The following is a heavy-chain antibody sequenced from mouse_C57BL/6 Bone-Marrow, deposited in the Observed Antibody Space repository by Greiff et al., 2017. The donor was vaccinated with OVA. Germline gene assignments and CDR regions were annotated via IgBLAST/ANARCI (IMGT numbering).Heavy chain of an antibody. Sequence: IQLQQSGPELVKPGASVKISCKASGYAFSSSWMNWVKQRPGKGLEWIGRIYPGDGDTNYNGKFKGKATLTADKSSSTAYMQLSSLTSEDSAVYFCARRDLLRPGFAYWGQGTLVTVSA. D-gene: IGHD1-2*01. CDR2: IYPGDGDT. CDR1: GYAFSSSW. J-gene: IGHJ3*01. V-gene: IGHV1-82*01. CDR3: ARRDLLRPGFAY.